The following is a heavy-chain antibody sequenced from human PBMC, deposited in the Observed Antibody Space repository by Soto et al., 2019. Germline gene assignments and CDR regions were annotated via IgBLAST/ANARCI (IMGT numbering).Heavy chain of an antibody. V-gene: IGHV4-61*01. J-gene: IGHJ4*02. CDR1: GGSVSSGSYY. CDR3: ARDGDGYNY. D-gene: IGHD5-12*01. Sequence: QVQLQESGPGLVKPSETLSLTCTVSGGSVSSGSYYWSWIRQPPGKGLEWIGYIYSSGSTSYNPSLKSRATXSVDTSKNQFSLKLSSVTAADTAVYYCARDGDGYNYWGQGTLVTVSS. CDR2: IYSSGST.